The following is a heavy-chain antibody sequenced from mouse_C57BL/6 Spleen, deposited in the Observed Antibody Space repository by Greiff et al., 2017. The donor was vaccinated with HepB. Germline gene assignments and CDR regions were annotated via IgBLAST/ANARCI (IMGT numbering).Heavy chain of an antibody. J-gene: IGHJ1*03. CDR3: ARCTTTVVAFYWYFDV. D-gene: IGHD1-1*01. CDR1: GYTFTSYG. CDR2: IYPRSGNT. Sequence: QVQLQQSGAELARPGASVKLSCKASGYTFTSYGISWVKQRTGQGLEWIGEIYPRSGNTYYNEKFKGKATLTADKSSSTAYMELRSLTSEDSAVYFCARCTTTVVAFYWYFDVWGTGTTVTVSS. V-gene: IGHV1-81*01.